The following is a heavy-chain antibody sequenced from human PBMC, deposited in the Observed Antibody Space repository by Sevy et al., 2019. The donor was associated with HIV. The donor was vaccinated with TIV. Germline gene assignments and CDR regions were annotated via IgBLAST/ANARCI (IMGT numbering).Heavy chain of an antibody. CDR1: GFRFDRYS. Sequence: GGSLRLSCAASGFRFDRYSMNWVRQAPGKGLEWVSYISSGSSSINYADSVKDRFTISRDNAKKSLFLQMNSLRAEERAVYYCARGPSIFGDVDGLNIWGQGTMVTVSS. J-gene: IGHJ3*02. V-gene: IGHV3-48*01. CDR2: ISSGSSSI. CDR3: ARGPSIFGDVDGLNI. D-gene: IGHD3-3*01.